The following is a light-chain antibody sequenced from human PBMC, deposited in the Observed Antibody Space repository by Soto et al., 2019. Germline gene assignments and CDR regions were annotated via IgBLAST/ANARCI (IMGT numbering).Light chain of an antibody. V-gene: IGLV3-21*01. Sequence: SYELTQPPSVSVAPGETARISGGGTNVGSRSVHWYQQKPGQAPFLVIYYDSDRPSGIPERFSGSNSGNTATLIISRVEAGDEADYYCQVWEATGDQVVFGGGTKLTVL. CDR3: QVWEATGDQVV. CDR1: NVGSRS. CDR2: YDS. J-gene: IGLJ2*01.